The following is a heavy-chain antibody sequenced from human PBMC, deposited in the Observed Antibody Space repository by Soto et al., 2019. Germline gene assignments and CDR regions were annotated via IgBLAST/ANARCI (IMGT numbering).Heavy chain of an antibody. Sequence: ASVKVSCKASGYTFTSNGISWVRQAPGQGLEWMGWISGYNGDTDYAQKFQGRVTMTTDTSTSTAYMEVRSLRPDDTAVYYCARDKPQQIVGYNYYYGLDVWGQGTTVTVS. D-gene: IGHD6-6*01. CDR2: ISGYNGDT. CDR1: GYTFTSNG. CDR3: ARDKPQQIVGYNYYYGLDV. V-gene: IGHV1-18*04. J-gene: IGHJ6*02.